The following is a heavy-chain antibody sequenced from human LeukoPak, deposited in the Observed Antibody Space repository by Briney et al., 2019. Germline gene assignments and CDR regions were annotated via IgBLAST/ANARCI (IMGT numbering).Heavy chain of an antibody. D-gene: IGHD3-22*01. CDR3: ARDIMGSSGYDAFDI. J-gene: IGHJ3*02. CDR1: GFTVSNNY. V-gene: IGHV3-66*01. Sequence: PGGSLRLSCVVSGFTVSNNYMSWVRQAPRKGLEWVSLIYSGGSTYYADSVKGRFTISRDNSKNTVYLQMNSLRAEDTAVYYCARDIMGSSGYDAFDIWGQGTMVTVSS. CDR2: IYSGGST.